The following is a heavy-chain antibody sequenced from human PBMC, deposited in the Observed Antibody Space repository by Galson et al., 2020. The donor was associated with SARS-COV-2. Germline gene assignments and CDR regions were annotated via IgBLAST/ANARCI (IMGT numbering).Heavy chain of an antibody. J-gene: IGHJ6*02. D-gene: IGHD3-10*01. CDR2: IYHSGST. Sequence: SETLSLTCPVSGCSISSRGYSWSWIRQPPGKGLEWIWYIYHSGSTYYNPSLKSRVNISVDRSKNQFSLKLSSVTAADTAVYYCARVGTMYYAMDVWGHGTTVTVSS. CDR3: ARVGTMYYAMDV. CDR1: GCSISSRGYS. V-gene: IGHV4-30-2*01.